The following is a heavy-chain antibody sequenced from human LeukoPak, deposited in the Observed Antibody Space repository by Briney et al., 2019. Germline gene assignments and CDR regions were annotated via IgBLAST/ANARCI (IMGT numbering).Heavy chain of an antibody. CDR2: ISAYNGNT. CDR1: GYTFTSYG. Sequence: GASVKVSCKASGYTFTSYGITWVRQAPGQGLEWMGWISAYNGNTNYAQKLQGRVTMTTDTSTSTAYMELRSLRSDDTAVYYCARVGCSSTSCYVFDYWGQGTLVTVSS. D-gene: IGHD2-2*01. V-gene: IGHV1-18*01. J-gene: IGHJ4*02. CDR3: ARVGCSSTSCYVFDY.